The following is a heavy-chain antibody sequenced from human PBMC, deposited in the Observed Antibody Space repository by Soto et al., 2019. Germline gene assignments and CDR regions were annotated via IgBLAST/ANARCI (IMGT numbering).Heavy chain of an antibody. CDR1: GFIFKMYW. Sequence: GGSLRLSCAASGFIFKMYWMHWVRQSPGKVLVWISRIYNDGTYSDYADSVRGRFTISRDNVNDTLYLQMNNLRAEDSGLYYCTRGPRPISTGTGAYWGQGTQVTVSS. J-gene: IGHJ4*02. CDR2: IYNDGTYS. CDR3: TRGPRPISTGTGAY. D-gene: IGHD3-10*01. V-gene: IGHV3-74*01.